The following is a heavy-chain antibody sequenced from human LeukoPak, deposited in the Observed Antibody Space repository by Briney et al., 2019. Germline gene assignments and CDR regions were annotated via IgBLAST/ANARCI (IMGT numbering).Heavy chain of an antibody. CDR2: IYYSGST. V-gene: IGHV4-39*01. CDR1: GGSISSSSYY. CDR3: ARLPNYYYYYYMDV. Sequence: SETLSLTCTVSGGSISSSSYYWGWIRQPPGKGLEWIGGIYYSGSTYYNPSLKSRVTISVDTSKNQFSLKLSSVTAADTAVYYCARLPNYYYYYYMDVWGKGTTVTVSS. J-gene: IGHJ6*03.